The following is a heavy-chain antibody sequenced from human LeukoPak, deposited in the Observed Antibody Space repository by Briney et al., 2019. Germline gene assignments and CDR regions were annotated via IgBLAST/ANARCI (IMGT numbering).Heavy chain of an antibody. J-gene: IGHJ6*02. V-gene: IGHV1-2*02. CDR3: ARGGGWYNWKLYGMDV. CDR2: INPNSGGT. Sequence: ASVKVSCKASGYTFTGYYMHWVRQAPGQGLEWMGWINPNSGGTNYAQKFQGRVTMTRDTSISTAYMELSRLRSDDTAVYYGARGGGWYNWKLYGMDVWGQGTTVTVSS. D-gene: IGHD1-1*01. CDR1: GYTFTGYY.